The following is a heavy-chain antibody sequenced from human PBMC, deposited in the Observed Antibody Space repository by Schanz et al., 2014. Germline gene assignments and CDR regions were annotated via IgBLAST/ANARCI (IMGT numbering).Heavy chain of an antibody. CDR2: FCPGDGTT. V-gene: IGHV3-23*04. D-gene: IGHD6-13*01. J-gene: IGHJ4*02. Sequence: EVQLVESGGGLVQPGGSLRLSCAASGFSLTAYAMSWVRQAPGKGLEWLSIFCPGDGTTYYADSVKGRFTISRDTSKNTVYLQMNSLGAGDTAVYYCAKGPWVSSCPPEDWGQGIHVIVSS. CDR1: GFSLTAYA. CDR3: AKGPWVSSCPPED.